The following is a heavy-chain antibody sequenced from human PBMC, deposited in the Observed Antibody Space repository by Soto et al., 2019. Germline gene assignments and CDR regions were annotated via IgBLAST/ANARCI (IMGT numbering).Heavy chain of an antibody. CDR2: IYHSGST. J-gene: IGHJ4*02. CDR1: GGSISSYY. V-gene: IGHV4-59*12. Sequence: SETLSLTCTVSGGSISSYYWSWIRQPAGKGLEWIGYIYHSGSTYYNPSLKSRVTISVDRSKNQFSLKRSSVTAADTAVYYWPRERVPGPFAYWGQGTLVTVSS. D-gene: IGHD1-1*01. CDR3: PRERVPGPFAY.